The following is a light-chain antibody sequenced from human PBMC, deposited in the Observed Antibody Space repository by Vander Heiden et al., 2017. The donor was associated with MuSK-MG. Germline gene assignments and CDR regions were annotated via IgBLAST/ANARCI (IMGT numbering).Light chain of an antibody. J-gene: IGKJ3*01. CDR3: QKYNSAPPMIT. CDR1: QGISNY. CDR2: AAS. Sequence: DIQMTQSPSSLSASVGDRVTITCRASQGISNYLAWYQQKPGKVPKLLIYAASTLQSGVPSRFSGSGSGTDFTLTISSLQPEDVATYYCQKYNSAPPMITFGPGTKVDIK. V-gene: IGKV1-27*01.